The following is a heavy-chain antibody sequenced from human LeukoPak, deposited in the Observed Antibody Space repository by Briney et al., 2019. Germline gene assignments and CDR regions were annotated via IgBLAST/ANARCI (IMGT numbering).Heavy chain of an antibody. CDR3: AKGYGSGIYYNELDY. Sequence: GGSLRLSCAASGFTFSTCAMNWVRQAPGKGLEWVSAISGVGGTTYYADSVKGRFTMSRDNSENTLLLEMDSLRAEDTAVYYCAKGYGSGIYYNELDYWGQGTLVTVSS. D-gene: IGHD3-10*01. CDR2: ISGVGGTT. J-gene: IGHJ4*02. CDR1: GFTFSTCA. V-gene: IGHV3-23*01.